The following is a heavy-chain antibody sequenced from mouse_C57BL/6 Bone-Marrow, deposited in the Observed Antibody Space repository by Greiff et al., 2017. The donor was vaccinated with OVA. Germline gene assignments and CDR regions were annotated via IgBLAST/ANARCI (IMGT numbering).Heavy chain of an antibody. J-gene: IGHJ4*01. CDR1: GYTFTSYW. CDR3: ARSVGTTVVAHYAMDY. Sequence: VPLQQPGAELVRPGSSVKLSCKASGYTFTSYWMDWVKQRPGQGLEWIGNLYPSDSETHYNQKFKDKATLTVDKSSSTAYMQLSSLTSEDSAVYYCARSVGTTVVAHYAMDYWGQGTSVTVSS. V-gene: IGHV1-61*01. CDR2: LYPSDSET. D-gene: IGHD1-1*01.